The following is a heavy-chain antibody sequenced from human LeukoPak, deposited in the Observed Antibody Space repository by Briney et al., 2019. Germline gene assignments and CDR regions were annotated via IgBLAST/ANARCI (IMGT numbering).Heavy chain of an antibody. V-gene: IGHV1-8*01. Sequence: GASVKVSCKASGYTFTSYDINWVRQATGQGLEWMGWMNPKSGNTGYAQKFQGRVNMTRNTSISTAYMELSSLRSEDTAVYYCARGLSGSYYLIYSYYYYMEVWAKGTTVTVSS. D-gene: IGHD1-26*01. CDR1: GYTFTSYD. J-gene: IGHJ6*03. CDR3: ARGLSGSYYLIYSYYYYMEV. CDR2: MNPKSGNT.